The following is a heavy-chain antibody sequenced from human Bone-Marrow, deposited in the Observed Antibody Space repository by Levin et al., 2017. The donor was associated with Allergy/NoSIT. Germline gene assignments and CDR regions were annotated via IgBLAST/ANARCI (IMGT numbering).Heavy chain of an antibody. CDR3: ARGVRYSSSWWGSYYMDG. V-gene: IGHV3-13*01. J-gene: IGHJ6*03. Sequence: GGSLRLSCAASGFTFSSYDMHWVRQATGKGLEWVSAIGTAGDTYYPGSVKGRFTISRENAKNSLYLQMNSLRAGDTAVYYCARGVRYSSSWWGSYYMDGWGKGTTVTVSS. CDR2: IGTAGDT. D-gene: IGHD6-13*01. CDR1: GFTFSSYD.